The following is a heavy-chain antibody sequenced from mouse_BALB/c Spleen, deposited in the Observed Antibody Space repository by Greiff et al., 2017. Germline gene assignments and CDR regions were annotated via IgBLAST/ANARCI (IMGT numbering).Heavy chain of an antibody. CDR3: TDSSGWFAY. CDR2: IRLKSNNYAT. Sequence: EVHLVESGGGLVQPGGSMKLSCVASGFTFSNYWMNWVRQSPEKGLEWVAEIRLKSNNYATHYAESVKGRFTISRDDSKSSVYLQMNNLRAEDTGIYYCTDSSGWFAYWGQGTLVTVSA. J-gene: IGHJ3*01. CDR1: GFTFSNYW. V-gene: IGHV6-6*02. D-gene: IGHD3-2*01.